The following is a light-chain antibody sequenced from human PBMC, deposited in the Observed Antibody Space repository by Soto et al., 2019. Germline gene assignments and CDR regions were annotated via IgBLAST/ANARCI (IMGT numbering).Light chain of an antibody. Sequence: QSVLTQPPSVSGAPGQRVTISCTGSSSNIGAGYDVHWYQQLPGTAPKLLIYRNSNRPSGVPDRFSGSTSGTSASLAITGLQAEDEADYSCQSYDNSLSGYVFGTGTKLTVL. CDR1: SSNIGAGYD. CDR2: RNS. CDR3: QSYDNSLSGYV. V-gene: IGLV1-40*01. J-gene: IGLJ1*01.